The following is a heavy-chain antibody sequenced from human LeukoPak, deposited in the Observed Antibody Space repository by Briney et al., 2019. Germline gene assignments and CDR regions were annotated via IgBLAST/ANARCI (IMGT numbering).Heavy chain of an antibody. J-gene: IGHJ6*03. CDR3: ARARYGSGSYHFMDV. Sequence: ASETLSLTCTVSGGSISSYYWSWIRQPPGKGLEWIGYIYYSGSTNYNPSLKSRVTMSVATSKNQLSLRPSSVTAADTAVYYCARARYGSGSYHFMDVWGKGTTVTISS. V-gene: IGHV4-59*12. D-gene: IGHD3-10*01. CDR1: GGSISSYY. CDR2: IYYSGST.